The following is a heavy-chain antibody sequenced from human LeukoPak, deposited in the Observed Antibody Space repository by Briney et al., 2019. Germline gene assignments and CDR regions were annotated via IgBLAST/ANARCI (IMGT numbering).Heavy chain of an antibody. Sequence: GRSLRLSCAGSGFTFDDYAMHWVRHAPGKGLEWLSIISYNGGFIDYADSVKGRFTISRDNAKNSLYLQLDSLRAEDTAIYYCAKVRGKYSSHFFFDYWGQGTLVTVSS. CDR2: ISYNGGFI. D-gene: IGHD6-19*01. CDR3: AKVRGKYSSHFFFDY. V-gene: IGHV3-9*01. J-gene: IGHJ4*02. CDR1: GFTFDDYA.